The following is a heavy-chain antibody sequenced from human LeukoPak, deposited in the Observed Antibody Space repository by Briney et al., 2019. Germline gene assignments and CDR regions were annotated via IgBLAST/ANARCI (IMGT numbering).Heavy chain of an antibody. D-gene: IGHD3-22*01. Sequence: GGSLRLSCAASGFTFSSYSMNWVRQAPGKGLEWVSSISSSSSYIYYADSVKGRFTISRDNAKNSLYLQMNSLRAEDTAVYYCAKTRYYYDSSGYPRSYYFDYWGQGTLVTVSS. J-gene: IGHJ4*02. V-gene: IGHV3-21*04. CDR3: AKTRYYYDSSGYPRSYYFDY. CDR2: ISSSSSYI. CDR1: GFTFSSYS.